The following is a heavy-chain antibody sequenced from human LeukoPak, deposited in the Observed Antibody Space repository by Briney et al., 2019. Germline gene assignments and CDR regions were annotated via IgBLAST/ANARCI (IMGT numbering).Heavy chain of an antibody. CDR3: ARGVPYSSSWYGNWFDP. Sequence: NPSETLSLTCTVSGGSISSYYWSWIRQPPGKGLEWIGYIYYSGSTNYNPSLKSRVTISVDTSKNQFSLKLSSVTAADTAVYYCARGVPYSSSWYGNWFDPWGQGTLVTVSS. J-gene: IGHJ5*02. D-gene: IGHD6-13*01. CDR1: GGSISSYY. CDR2: IYYSGST. V-gene: IGHV4-59*01.